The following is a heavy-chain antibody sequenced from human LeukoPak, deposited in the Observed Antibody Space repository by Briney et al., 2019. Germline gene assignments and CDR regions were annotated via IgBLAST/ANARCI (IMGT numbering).Heavy chain of an antibody. D-gene: IGHD3-22*01. CDR3: ARAHYYYDSSGYYDY. CDR2: INPNSGGT. J-gene: IGHJ4*02. V-gene: IGHV1-2*02. Sequence: ASVKVSCKASGYTFTGYYMHWVRQAPRQGLEWMGCINPNSGGTHFAQKFQGRVTMTRDTSINTAYMELSRLTSDDTAVYFCARAHYYYDSSGYYDYWGQGTLVTVSS. CDR1: GYTFTGYY.